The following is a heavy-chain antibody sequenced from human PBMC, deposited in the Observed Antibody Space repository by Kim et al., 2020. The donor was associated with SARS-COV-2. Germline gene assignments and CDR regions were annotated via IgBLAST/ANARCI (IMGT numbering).Heavy chain of an antibody. Sequence: SETLSLTCAVYGGSFSAYYWSWIRQPPGKGLEWIGEINHSGSTNYNPSLKSRVTMSVDTSEKQFSLRLRFVTAADTAVYYCERGRKRTPSAIYGSGSYSNADYYYGMDVWGQGTTVTVSS. V-gene: IGHV4-34*01. CDR2: INHSGST. J-gene: IGHJ6*02. CDR1: GGSFSAYY. D-gene: IGHD3-10*01. CDR3: ERGRKRTPSAIYGSGSYSNADYYYGMDV.